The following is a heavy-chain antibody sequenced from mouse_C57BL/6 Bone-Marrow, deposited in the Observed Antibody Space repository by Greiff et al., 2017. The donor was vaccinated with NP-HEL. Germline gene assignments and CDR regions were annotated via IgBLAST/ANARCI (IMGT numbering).Heavy chain of an antibody. CDR1: GFTFTDYY. Sequence: EVQLVESGGGLVQPGGSLSLSCAASGFTFTDYYMSWVRQPPGKALEWLGFIRNKANGYTTEYSASVKGRFTISRDNSQSILYLQMNALRAEDSATYYCASGTYWYFDVWGTGTTVTVSS. V-gene: IGHV7-3*01. CDR3: ASGTYWYFDV. J-gene: IGHJ1*03. D-gene: IGHD2-14*01. CDR2: IRNKANGYTT.